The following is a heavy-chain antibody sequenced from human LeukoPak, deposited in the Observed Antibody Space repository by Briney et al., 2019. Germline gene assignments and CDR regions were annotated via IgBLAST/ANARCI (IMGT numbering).Heavy chain of an antibody. CDR3: AKGGGVWYFDL. Sequence: PSETLSLTCAVYGGSLNGYYWSWIRQPPGKGLEWIGEIGHSGSTNYNPSLKSRLTMPVDTSKNQFSLRLSSVTAADTAVYYCAKGGGVWYFDLWGRGTLVTVSS. J-gene: IGHJ2*01. D-gene: IGHD2-8*01. CDR1: GGSLNGYY. V-gene: IGHV4-34*01. CDR2: IGHSGST.